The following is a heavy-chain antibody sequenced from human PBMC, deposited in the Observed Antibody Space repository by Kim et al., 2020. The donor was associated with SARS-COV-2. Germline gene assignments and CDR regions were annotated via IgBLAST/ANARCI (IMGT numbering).Heavy chain of an antibody. D-gene: IGHD2-15*01. CDR1: GFTFSSYA. CDR2: ISGSGGST. CDR3: AKDLSLQVVAATLGYYYYGMDV. J-gene: IGHJ6*02. V-gene: IGHV3-23*01. Sequence: GGSLRLSCAASGFTFSSYAMSWVRQAPGKGLEWVSAISGSGGSTYYADSVKGRFTISRDNSKNTLYLQMNSLRAEDTAVYYCAKDLSLQVVAATLGYYYYGMDVWGQGTTVTVSS.